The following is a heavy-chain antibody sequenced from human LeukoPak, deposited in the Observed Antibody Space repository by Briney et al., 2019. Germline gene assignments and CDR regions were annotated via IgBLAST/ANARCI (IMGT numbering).Heavy chain of an antibody. D-gene: IGHD3-22*01. V-gene: IGHV4-38-2*02. CDR2: IYHSGST. CDR1: GYSISSGYY. Sequence: SETLSLTCTVSGYSISSGYYWGWIRQPPGKGLEWIGSIYHSGSTNYNPSLKSRVTISVDTSKNQFSLRLSSVTAADTAVYYCARVTGYMIEDYFDYWGQGTLVTVSS. CDR3: ARVTGYMIEDYFDY. J-gene: IGHJ4*02.